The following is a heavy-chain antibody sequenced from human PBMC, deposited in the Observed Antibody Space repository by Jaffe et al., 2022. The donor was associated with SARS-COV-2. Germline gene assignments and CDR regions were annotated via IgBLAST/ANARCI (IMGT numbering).Heavy chain of an antibody. CDR1: GFRFSDHF. D-gene: IGHD4-17*01. CDR2: IDIISSYT. CDR3: AREDYNDFGMDV. Sequence: QVQLVESGGGTVTPGGSLRLSCAASGFRFSDHFMSWVRQAPGKGLEWISYIDIISSYTKYADSVKGRFTISRDNAKNTLYLQMNSLRAEDTAVYYCAREDYNDFGMDVWGQGTTVTVSS. J-gene: IGHJ6*02. V-gene: IGHV3-11*06.